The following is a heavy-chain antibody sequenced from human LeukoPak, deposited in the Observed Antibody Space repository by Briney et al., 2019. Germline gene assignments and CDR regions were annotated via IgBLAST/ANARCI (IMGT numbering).Heavy chain of an antibody. J-gene: IGHJ4*02. D-gene: IGHD1-26*01. CDR2: ISYDGSNK. CDR3: VRGGGSFDS. V-gene: IGHV3-30*03. Sequence: GGSLRLSCAASGFTFSSYGMHWVRQAPGKGLEWVAVISYDGSNKYYADSVKGRFTISRDNSKNTLYLQMNSLRAEDTAVYYCVRGGGSFDSWGQGTLVTVSS. CDR1: GFTFSSYG.